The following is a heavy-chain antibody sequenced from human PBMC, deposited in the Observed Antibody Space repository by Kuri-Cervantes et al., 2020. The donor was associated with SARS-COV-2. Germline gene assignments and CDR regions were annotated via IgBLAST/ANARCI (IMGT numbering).Heavy chain of an antibody. D-gene: IGHD3-10*01. V-gene: IGHV4-39*07. Sequence: GSLRLSCTVSGGSISSSSYYWGWIRQPPGKGLEWIGSIYYSGSTYYNPSLKSRVTISMDTSKSQFSLEVNSVTPEDTAVYYCARAAGGLLGLYYYYYMDVWGKGTTVTVSS. CDR1: GGSISSSSYY. CDR2: IYYSGST. J-gene: IGHJ6*03. CDR3: ARAAGGLLGLYYYYYMDV.